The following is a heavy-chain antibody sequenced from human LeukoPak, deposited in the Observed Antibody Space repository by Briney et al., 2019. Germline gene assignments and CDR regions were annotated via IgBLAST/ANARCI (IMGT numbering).Heavy chain of an antibody. CDR2: ISGSGGST. V-gene: IGHV3-23*01. Sequence: PGGSLRLSCAASGFTFSSYAMSWVRQAPGKGLEWVSDISGSGGSTHYADSVKGRFTISRDNSKNTLYLQMKSLRAEDTAVYYCVPRKEWSCYMDVWGKGTTVTVSS. J-gene: IGHJ6*03. CDR3: VPRKEWSCYMDV. D-gene: IGHD3-3*01. CDR1: GFTFSSYA.